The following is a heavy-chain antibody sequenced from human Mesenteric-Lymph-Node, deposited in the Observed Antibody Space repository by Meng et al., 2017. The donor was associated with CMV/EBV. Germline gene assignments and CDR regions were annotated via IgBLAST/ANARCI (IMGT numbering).Heavy chain of an antibody. J-gene: IGHJ5*02. CDR2: IHHSGST. Sequence: QVQLQQWGAGLFKPSETLSLTCAVYGGSFSGYYWNWIRQPPGKGLEWIGEIHHSGSTNYNPSLKSRVTISVDTSKNQFSLKVTSVTAADTAVYYCAPCVGSGSSNWFDPWGQGTLVTVSS. CDR3: APCVGSGSSNWFDP. CDR1: GGSFSGYY. D-gene: IGHD3-10*01. V-gene: IGHV4-34*01.